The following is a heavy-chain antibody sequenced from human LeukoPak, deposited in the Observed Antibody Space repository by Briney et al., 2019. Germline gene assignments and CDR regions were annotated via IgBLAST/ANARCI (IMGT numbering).Heavy chain of an antibody. CDR2: MNPNSGNT. Sequence: ASVKVSCKASGYTFTSYDINWVRQATGQGLEWMGWMNPNSGNTGYAQKFQGRVTITRNTSISTAYMELSSLRSEDTAVYYCARRTPLAARPSANNWFDPWGQGTLVTVSS. CDR1: GYTFTSYD. V-gene: IGHV1-8*03. D-gene: IGHD6-6*01. CDR3: ARRTPLAARPSANNWFDP. J-gene: IGHJ5*02.